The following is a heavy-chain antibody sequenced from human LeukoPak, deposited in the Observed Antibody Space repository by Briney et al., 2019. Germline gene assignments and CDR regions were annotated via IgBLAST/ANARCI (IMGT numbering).Heavy chain of an antibody. V-gene: IGHV4-39*01. CDR1: GGSISSSSYY. CDR2: IYYSGRT. J-gene: IGHJ4*02. Sequence: SETLSLTCTVSGGSISSSSYYWGWIRPPPGKGLEWIGSIYYSGRTYYNPSLKSRVTISVDTSKNQFSLKLSSVTAADTAVYYCARLIASGRAAAGYGGYWGQGTLVTVSS. CDR3: ARLIASGRAAAGYGGY. D-gene: IGHD6-13*01.